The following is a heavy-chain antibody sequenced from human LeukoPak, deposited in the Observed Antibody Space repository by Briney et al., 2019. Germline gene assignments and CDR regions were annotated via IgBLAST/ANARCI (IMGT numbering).Heavy chain of an antibody. CDR2: IYTSGST. CDR1: GGSISSYY. Sequence: SETLSLTCTVSGGSISSYYWSWIRQPAGKGLEWIGRIYTSGSTNYNPSLKSRVTMSVDTSKNQFSLKLSSVTAADTAVYYCARDNYDFWSGYLPGGGDYYYYMDVWGKGTTVTVSS. J-gene: IGHJ6*03. D-gene: IGHD3-3*01. V-gene: IGHV4-4*07. CDR3: ARDNYDFWSGYLPGGGDYYYYMDV.